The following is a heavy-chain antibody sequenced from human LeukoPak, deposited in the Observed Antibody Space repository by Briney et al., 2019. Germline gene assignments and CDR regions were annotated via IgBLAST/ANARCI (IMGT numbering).Heavy chain of an antibody. CDR2: ISWNSGSI. J-gene: IGHJ3*02. D-gene: IGHD2-21*01. Sequence: GGSLRLSCAASGFTFDDYAMHWVRQAPGKGLEWVSGISWNSGSIGYADSVKGRSTISRDNAKNSLYLQMNSLRAEDTALYYCAKDIGRFPHALDIWGQGTMVTVSS. V-gene: IGHV3-9*01. CDR3: AKDIGRFPHALDI. CDR1: GFTFDDYA.